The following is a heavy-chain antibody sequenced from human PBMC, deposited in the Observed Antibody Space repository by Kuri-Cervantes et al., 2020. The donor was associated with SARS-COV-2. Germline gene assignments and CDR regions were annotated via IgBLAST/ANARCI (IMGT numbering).Heavy chain of an antibody. CDR3: ARRVYYDSSGYRDAFDI. Sequence: GESLKISCAASGFTFSSYAMHWVRQAPGKGLEWVAVISYDGSNKYYADSVKGRFTISRDNAKNSLYLQMNSLRAEDTAVYYCARRVYYDSSGYRDAFDIWGQGTMVTVSS. CDR1: GFTFSSYA. CDR2: ISYDGSNK. J-gene: IGHJ3*02. V-gene: IGHV3-30-3*01. D-gene: IGHD3-22*01.